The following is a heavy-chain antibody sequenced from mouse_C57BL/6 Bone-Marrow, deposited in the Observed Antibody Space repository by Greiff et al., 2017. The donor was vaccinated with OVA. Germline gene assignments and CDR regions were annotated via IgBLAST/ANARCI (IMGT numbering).Heavy chain of an antibody. CDR2: IHPSDSDT. CDR3: AIKVRYSSSWYFDV. D-gene: IGHD1-1*01. CDR1: GYTFTSYW. V-gene: IGHV1-74*01. Sequence: VQLQQPGAELVKPGASVKVSCKASGYTFTSYWMQWVKQRPGQGLEWMGRIHPSDSDTNYNQKFKGKATLTVDKSSSTAYMQLSSLTSEDSAVYYCAIKVRYSSSWYFDVWGTVTTVTVSS. J-gene: IGHJ1*03.